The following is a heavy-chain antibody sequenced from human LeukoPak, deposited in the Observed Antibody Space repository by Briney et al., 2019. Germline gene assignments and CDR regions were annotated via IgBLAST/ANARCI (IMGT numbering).Heavy chain of an antibody. J-gene: IGHJ4*02. D-gene: IGHD6-13*01. V-gene: IGHV3-30*04. CDR3: ASLYSSSWENIDY. Sequence: PGGSLRLSCAASGFTFSSYAMHWVRQAPGKGLEWVAVISYDGSNKYYADSVKGRFTISRDNSKNTLYLQMNSLRAEDTAVYYCASLYSSSWENIDYWGQGTLVTVSS. CDR2: ISYDGSNK. CDR1: GFTFSSYA.